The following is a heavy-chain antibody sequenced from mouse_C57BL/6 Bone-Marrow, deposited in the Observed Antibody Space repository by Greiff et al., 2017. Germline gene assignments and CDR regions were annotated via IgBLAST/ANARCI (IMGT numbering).Heavy chain of an antibody. CDR2: ILPGSGST. CDR3: ARLYYSNYGRPYWYFDV. V-gene: IGHV1-9*01. J-gene: IGHJ1*03. Sequence: VQLVESGAELMKPGASVKLSCKATGYTFTGYWIEWVKQRPGHGLEWIGEILPGSGSTNYNEKFKGKATFTADTSSNTAYMQLSSLTTEDSAIYYWARLYYSNYGRPYWYFDVWGTGTTVTVSS. D-gene: IGHD2-5*01. CDR1: GYTFTGYW.